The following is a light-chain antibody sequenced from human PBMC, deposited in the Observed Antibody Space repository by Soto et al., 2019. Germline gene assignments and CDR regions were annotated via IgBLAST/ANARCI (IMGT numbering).Light chain of an antibody. J-gene: IGLJ1*01. V-gene: IGLV2-14*01. CDR3: SSYTSSSFYV. CDR1: SIDVGGYNY. Sequence: QSVLTQPASVSGSPGQSITISCTGTSIDVGGYNYVSWYQQHPGKAPKLMIYEVSNRPSGVSNRFSGSKSGNTASLTISGLQAEDEADYYCSSYTSSSFYVFXTGTKVTVL. CDR2: EVS.